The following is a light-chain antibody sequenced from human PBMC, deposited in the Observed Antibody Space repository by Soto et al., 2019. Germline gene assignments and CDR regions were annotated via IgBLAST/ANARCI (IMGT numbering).Light chain of an antibody. CDR2: GAS. CDR3: QQYGSSPRT. Sequence: EIGLPQSPGTLSLSPGERATLSCRASQSVSSTYLAWFQQKPGQAPRLLIYGASSRATGIPDRFRASGSGTDFKLTISRLETEDFAVYYGQQYGSSPRTFGQGTKVEIK. V-gene: IGKV3-20*01. CDR1: QSVSSTY. J-gene: IGKJ1*01.